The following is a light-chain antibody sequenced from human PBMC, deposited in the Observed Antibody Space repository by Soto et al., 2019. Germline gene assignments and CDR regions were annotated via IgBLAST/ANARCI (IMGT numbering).Light chain of an antibody. CDR3: CSYAGGSTVL. V-gene: IGLV2-23*02. J-gene: IGLJ2*01. CDR1: RSDVGTYNL. CDR2: EVN. Sequence: QSVLTQPASMSGSPGQSITISCTGTRSDVGTYNLVSWYQQHPGKAPKLIIYEVNKRPSGVFDRFSGSKSGNTASLTISGRQAEDEADYHCCSYAGGSTVLFGGGTKLTVL.